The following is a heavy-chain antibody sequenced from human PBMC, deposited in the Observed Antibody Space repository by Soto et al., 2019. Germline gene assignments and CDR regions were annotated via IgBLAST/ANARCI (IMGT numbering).Heavy chain of an antibody. D-gene: IGHD5-18*01. Sequence: GVSLRLSCTASGFTFGDYAMSWFRQAPGKGLEWVGFIRSKAYGGTTEYAASVKGRFTISRDDSKSIAYLQMNSLKTEDTAVYYCTRDQTKAMVYYYYYGMDVWGQGTTVTVSS. CDR2: IRSKAYGGTT. CDR3: TRDQTKAMVYYYYYGMDV. V-gene: IGHV3-49*03. CDR1: GFTFGDYA. J-gene: IGHJ6*02.